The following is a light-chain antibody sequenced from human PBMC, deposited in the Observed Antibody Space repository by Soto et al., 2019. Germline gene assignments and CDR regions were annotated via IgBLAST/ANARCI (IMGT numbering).Light chain of an antibody. CDR3: QQYNNWPIT. CDR1: QSVSSN. CDR2: GAS. J-gene: IGKJ5*01. V-gene: IGKV3-15*01. Sequence: EIVMTQSPATLSVSPGERATLSCRASQSVSSNLAWYQQQPCQAPRPLIYGASTRATGIPARFSGSGSGTEFTLTISSLQSEDFAVYYCQQYNNWPITFGQGTRLEIK.